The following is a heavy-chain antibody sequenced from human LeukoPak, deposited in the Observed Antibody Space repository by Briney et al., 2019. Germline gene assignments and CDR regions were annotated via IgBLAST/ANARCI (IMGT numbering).Heavy chain of an antibody. D-gene: IGHD6-19*01. J-gene: IGHJ5*02. CDR2: IYTSGST. V-gene: IGHV4-4*07. Sequence: KTSETLSLTCTVSGGSISSYYWSWIRQPAGKGLEWIGRIYTSGSTNYNPSLKSRVTMSVDTSKNQFSLKLSSVTAADTAVYYCARRRGITVAGTRRRPRWFDPWGQGTLVTVSS. CDR3: ARRRGITVAGTRRRPRWFDP. CDR1: GGSISSYY.